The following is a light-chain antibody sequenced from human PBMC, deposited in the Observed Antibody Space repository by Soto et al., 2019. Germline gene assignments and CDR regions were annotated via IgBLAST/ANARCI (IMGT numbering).Light chain of an antibody. Sequence: EIVLTQSPGTLSLSPGERATLTCRASQSVSSSYLAWYQQKPGQAPRLLIYGASTRATGIPARFSGSGSWTEFTLTISSLQSEDFAVYYCQQYNNWPPLTFGQGTKVDI. V-gene: IGKV3-15*01. CDR1: QSVSSSY. CDR2: GAS. CDR3: QQYNNWPPLT. J-gene: IGKJ1*01.